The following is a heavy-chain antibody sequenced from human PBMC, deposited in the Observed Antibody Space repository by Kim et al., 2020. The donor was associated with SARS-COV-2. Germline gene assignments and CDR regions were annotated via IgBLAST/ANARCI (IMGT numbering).Heavy chain of an antibody. Sequence: GGSLRLSCAASGFTFSSYAMSWVRQAPGKGLEWVSAISGSGGSTYYADSVKGRFTISRDNSKNTLYLQMNSLRAEDTAVYYCAKIARYCSGGSCSGDAFDIWGQGTMVTVSS. CDR3: AKIARYCSGGSCSGDAFDI. CDR1: GFTFSSYA. D-gene: IGHD2-15*01. J-gene: IGHJ3*02. CDR2: ISGSGGST. V-gene: IGHV3-23*01.